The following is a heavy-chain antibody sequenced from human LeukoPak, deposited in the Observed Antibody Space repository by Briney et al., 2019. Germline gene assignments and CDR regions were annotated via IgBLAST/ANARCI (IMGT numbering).Heavy chain of an antibody. D-gene: IGHD3-22*01. CDR2: INPSGGST. CDR3: ARDKNYYDSSGEPRSSGEGSPFDY. Sequence: ASVKVSCKASGYTFTSYYMHWVRQAPGQGLEWMGIINPSGGSTSYAQKFQGRVTMTRDTSTSTVYMELSSLRSEDTAVYYCARDKNYYDSSGEPRSSGEGSPFDYWGQGTLVTVSS. CDR1: GYTFTSYY. V-gene: IGHV1-46*01. J-gene: IGHJ4*02.